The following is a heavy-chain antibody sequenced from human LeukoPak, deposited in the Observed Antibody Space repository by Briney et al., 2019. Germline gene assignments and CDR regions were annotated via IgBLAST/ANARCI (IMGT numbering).Heavy chain of an antibody. CDR3: ARRRSTTTPWFDP. Sequence: SVKVSCKASGGTFSSYAISWVRQAPGQGLEWMGGITPIFGTANYAQKFQGRVTITTDESTSTAYMELSSLRSEDTAVYYCARRRSTTTPWFDPWGQGTLVTVSS. J-gene: IGHJ5*02. D-gene: IGHD1-7*01. CDR2: ITPIFGTA. CDR1: GGTFSSYA. V-gene: IGHV1-69*05.